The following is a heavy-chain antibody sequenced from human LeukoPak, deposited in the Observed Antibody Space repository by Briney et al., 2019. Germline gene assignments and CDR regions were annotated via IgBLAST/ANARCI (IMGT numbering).Heavy chain of an antibody. D-gene: IGHD6-13*01. CDR1: GGSFSGYY. CDR3: ARGRGAAAGIGVRSWFDP. Sequence: PSETLSLTCAVYGGSFSGYYWSWIRQPPGEGLEWIGEINHSGSTNYNPYLKSRVTISVDTSKIQFSLKLSSVTAADTAVYYCARGRGAAAGIGVRSWFDPWGQGTLVTVSS. CDR2: INHSGST. V-gene: IGHV4-34*01. J-gene: IGHJ5*02.